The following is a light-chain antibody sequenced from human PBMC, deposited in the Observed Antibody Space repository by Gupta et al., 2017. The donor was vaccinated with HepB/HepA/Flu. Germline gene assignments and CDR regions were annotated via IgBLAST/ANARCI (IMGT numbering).Light chain of an antibody. CDR3: CSYAGSSTLWV. CDR2: EVS. Sequence: QSALIQPASVSGSPGQSITISCTGTSSDVGSYNLVSWYQQPPGKAPKLMIYEVSKRPSGVSNRFSGSKSGNTASLTISGLQAEDEADYYCCSYAGSSTLWVFGGGTKLTVL. J-gene: IGLJ3*02. CDR1: SSDVGSYNL. V-gene: IGLV2-23*02.